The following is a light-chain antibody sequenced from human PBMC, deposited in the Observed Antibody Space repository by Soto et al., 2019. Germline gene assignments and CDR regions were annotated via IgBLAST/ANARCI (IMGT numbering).Light chain of an antibody. CDR3: QQDYSYPRT. V-gene: IGKV1-8*01. CDR1: QGISSY. CDR2: AAS. Sequence: AIRMTQSPSSFSASTGHRVTITCRASQGISSYLAWYQQKPGKAHKLLIYAASTLQSGVPSRLSGSGSGTEVTLTISCLQSEDFATYYCQQDYSYPRTFGEGTKVEIK. J-gene: IGKJ1*01.